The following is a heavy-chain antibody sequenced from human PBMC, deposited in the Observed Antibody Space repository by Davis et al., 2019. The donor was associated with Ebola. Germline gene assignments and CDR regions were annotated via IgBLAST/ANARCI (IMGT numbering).Heavy chain of an antibody. J-gene: IGHJ6*02. CDR1: GYTFSTYY. D-gene: IGHD3-3*01. CDR3: ARLRFLEWLFSSMDV. V-gene: IGHV1-46*01. Sequence: ASVKVSCKASGYTFSTYYVHWIRQAPGQGLEWMGILNPSGGGTSYAQKLQGRVTMTTDTSTSTAYMELRSLRSDDTAVYYCARLRFLEWLFSSMDVWGQGTTVTVSS. CDR2: LNPSGGGT.